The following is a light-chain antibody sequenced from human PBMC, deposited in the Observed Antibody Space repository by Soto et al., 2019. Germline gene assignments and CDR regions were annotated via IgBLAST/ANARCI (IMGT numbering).Light chain of an antibody. CDR3: QQYNNWPWT. V-gene: IGKV3-15*01. J-gene: IGKJ1*01. Sequence: VMTPSPGTLSVSPVDRVTLSCRASQSVSSKLVWYQRKPGQTPRLLIYDASTRATGMPGRFSGSGSGTEFTLTISSLQSEDFAVYYCQQYNNWPWTFGQGTKVDIK. CDR1: QSVSSK. CDR2: DAS.